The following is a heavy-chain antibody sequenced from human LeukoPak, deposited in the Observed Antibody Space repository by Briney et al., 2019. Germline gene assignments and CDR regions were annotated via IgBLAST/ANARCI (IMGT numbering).Heavy chain of an antibody. Sequence: GGSLRLSCAASGFTFTSYAMHWVRQAPGKGLEWVSYISSSGSTMYYADSVKGRFTISRDNAKNSLYLQVNSLRAEDTAVYYCARNMAYWGQGTLVTVSS. V-gene: IGHV3-48*03. CDR1: GFTFTSYA. D-gene: IGHD2/OR15-2a*01. J-gene: IGHJ4*02. CDR2: ISSSGSTM. CDR3: ARNMAY.